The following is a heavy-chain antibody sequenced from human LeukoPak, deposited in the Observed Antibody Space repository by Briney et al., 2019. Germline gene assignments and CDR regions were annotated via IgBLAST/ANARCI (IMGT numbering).Heavy chain of an antibody. CDR1: GFTFSSYA. D-gene: IGHD2-15*01. J-gene: IGHJ2*01. CDR2: ISGSGGST. Sequence: SGGSLRLSCAASGFTFSSYAMSWVRQAPGKGLEWVSVISGSGGSTHYADSVKGRFTISRDNSKNTLYLQMNSLRAEDTAVYYCAKSIVVVVAVWYFDLWGRGAPVTVSS. CDR3: AKSIVVVVAVWYFDL. V-gene: IGHV3-23*01.